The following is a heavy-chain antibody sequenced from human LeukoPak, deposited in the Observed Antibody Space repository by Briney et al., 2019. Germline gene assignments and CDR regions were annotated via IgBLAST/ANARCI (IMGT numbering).Heavy chain of an antibody. CDR1: GFTVSSNY. D-gene: IGHD3-22*01. V-gene: IGHV3-66*01. J-gene: IGHJ4*02. CDR3: TSGVVVITDGDYSDY. CDR2: IYSGGST. Sequence: GGSLRLSCAASGFTVSSNYMSWVRQAPGKGLEWVSVIYSGGSTYYADSVKGRFTISRDNSKNTLYLQMNSLRAEDTAVYYCTSGVVVITDGDYSDYWGQGTLVTVSS.